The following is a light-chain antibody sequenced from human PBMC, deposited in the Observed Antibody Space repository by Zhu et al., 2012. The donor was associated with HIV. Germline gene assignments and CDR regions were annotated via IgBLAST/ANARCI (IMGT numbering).Light chain of an antibody. CDR2: DAS. V-gene: IGKV3-15*01. Sequence: EIVMTQSPATLSVSPGERATLSCRASQSVSSNLAWYQQKPGQAPRLLIYDASTRATGIPARFSGTGSPTEFTLTISSLQSEDFAIYYCQQYNNWPPWTFGQGTKVEIK. CDR3: QQYNNWPPWT. J-gene: IGKJ1*01. CDR1: QSVSSN.